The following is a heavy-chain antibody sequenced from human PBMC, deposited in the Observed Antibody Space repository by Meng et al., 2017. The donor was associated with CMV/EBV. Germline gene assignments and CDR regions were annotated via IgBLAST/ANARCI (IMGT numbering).Heavy chain of an antibody. CDR2: INHSGST. CDR1: GGSVSGYY. V-gene: IGHV4-34*01. Sequence: QVPLQEWGAGLLEPSETLSLPCAVYGGSVSGYYWSWIRQPPGKGLEWIGEINHSGSTNYNPSLKSRVTISVDTSKNQFSLKLSSVTAADTAVYYCARESMVRGEDWGQGTLVTVSS. CDR3: ARESMVRGED. D-gene: IGHD3-10*01. J-gene: IGHJ4*02.